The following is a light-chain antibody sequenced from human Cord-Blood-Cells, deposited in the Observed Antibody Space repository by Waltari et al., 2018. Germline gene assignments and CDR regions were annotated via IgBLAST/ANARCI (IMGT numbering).Light chain of an antibody. CDR3: QQYNNWPRT. CDR2: GAS. Sequence: EIVMTQSPATLSVSPGERATLWGGGSESVSSNLAWYQQKPGQAPRLLIYGASTRATGIPARFSGSGSGTEFTLTISSLQSEDFAVYYCQQYNNWPRTFGQGTKVEIK. J-gene: IGKJ1*01. V-gene: IGKV3-15*01. CDR1: ESVSSN.